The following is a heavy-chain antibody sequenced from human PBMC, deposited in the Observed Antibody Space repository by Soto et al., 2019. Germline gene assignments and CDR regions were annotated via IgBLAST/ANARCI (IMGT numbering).Heavy chain of an antibody. V-gene: IGHV1-69*02. Sequence: QVQLVQSGAEVKKPGSSVKVSCKASGGTFSSYTISWVRQAPGQGLEWMGRIIPILSIANYAQKFQGRVTITAEKSPSTAYMELSSLRSEDTAVYYWARERGGYCSGGSRPIFDYWGQGTLVTVSS. CDR3: ARERGGYCSGGSRPIFDY. J-gene: IGHJ4*02. CDR2: IIPILSIA. CDR1: GGTFSSYT. D-gene: IGHD2-15*01.